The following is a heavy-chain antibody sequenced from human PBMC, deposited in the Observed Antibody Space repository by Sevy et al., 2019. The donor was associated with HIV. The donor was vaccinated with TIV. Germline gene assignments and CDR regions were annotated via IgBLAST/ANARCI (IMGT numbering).Heavy chain of an antibody. J-gene: IGHJ3*02. CDR1: GFTFSSYG. V-gene: IGHV3-33*01. D-gene: IGHD6-19*01. Sequence: GGSLRLSCAASGFTFSSYGMHWVRQAPGKGLEWVAVIWYDGSKKYYADSVKGRFTSSRDNSKNTLYLQMNSLRAEDTAVYYWARGGQWLVQDAFDIWGQGTMVTVSS. CDR2: IWYDGSKK. CDR3: ARGGQWLVQDAFDI.